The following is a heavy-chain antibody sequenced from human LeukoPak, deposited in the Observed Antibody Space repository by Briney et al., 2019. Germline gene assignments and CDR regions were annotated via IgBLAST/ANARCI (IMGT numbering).Heavy chain of an antibody. V-gene: IGHV3-48*01. J-gene: IGHJ3*02. CDR1: GFTFSSYS. Sequence: PGGSLRLSCAASGFTFSSYSMNWVRQAPGKGLEWVSYISSSSSTIYYADSVKGRFTISRDNAKNSLYLQMNSLRAEDTAVYYCARDLDGVLVVTADAFDIWGQGTMVTVSS. D-gene: IGHD2-15*01. CDR3: ARDLDGVLVVTADAFDI. CDR2: ISSSSSTI.